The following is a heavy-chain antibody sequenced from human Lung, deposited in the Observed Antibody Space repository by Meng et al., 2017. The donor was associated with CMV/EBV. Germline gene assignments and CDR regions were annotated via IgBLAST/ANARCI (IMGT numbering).Heavy chain of an antibody. CDR2: ISTNTGTP. D-gene: IGHD2/OR15-2a*01. CDR1: GYTFSTYT. Sequence: QVQRGQSWAELKKTRASVKVSCNDSGYTFSTYTINLVRQAHGRGLELMGWISTNTGTPTYTQGFTGRFVFSLDTSVSTAYLQISSLKAEDTAVYYCARGGNFDPWGQGTLVTVSS. V-gene: IGHV7-4-1*02. J-gene: IGHJ5*02. CDR3: ARGGNFDP.